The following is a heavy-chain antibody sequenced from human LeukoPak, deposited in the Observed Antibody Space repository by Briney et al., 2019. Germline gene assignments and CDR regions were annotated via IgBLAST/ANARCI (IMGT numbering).Heavy chain of an antibody. D-gene: IGHD4-11*01. CDR1: GGTFSSYA. Sequence: SVKVSCKASGGTFSSYAISWVRQAPGQGLEWMGGIIPIFGTANYAQKFQGRVTITADESTSTAYMELSSLRSEDTAVYFCAGAVDYSNSFDYWGQGTLVTVSS. CDR2: IIPIFGTA. J-gene: IGHJ4*02. CDR3: AGAVDYSNSFDY. V-gene: IGHV1-69*13.